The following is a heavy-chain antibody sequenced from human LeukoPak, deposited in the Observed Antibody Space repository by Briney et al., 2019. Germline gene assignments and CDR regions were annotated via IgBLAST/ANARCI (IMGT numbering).Heavy chain of an antibody. CDR3: ARDIWFQQLVPYYFDY. V-gene: IGHV4-4*02. CDR2: IYHSGST. CDR1: GGSISSSNW. Sequence: PSETLSLTCAVSGGSISSSNWWSWVRQPPGKGLEWIGEIYHSGSTNYNPSLKSRVTISVDKSKNQFSLKLSSVTAADTAVYYCARDIWFQQLVPYYFDYWGQGTLVTVSS. J-gene: IGHJ4*02. D-gene: IGHD6-13*01.